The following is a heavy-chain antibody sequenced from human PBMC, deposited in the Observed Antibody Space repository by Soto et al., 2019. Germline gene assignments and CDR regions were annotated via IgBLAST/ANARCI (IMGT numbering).Heavy chain of an antibody. CDR2: ISSTTNYI. J-gene: IGHJ6*02. D-gene: IGHD6-6*01. V-gene: IGHV3-21*01. CDR1: GFTFTRYT. CDR3: ARAPGVGLAAPIYGMDV. Sequence: GALRLSCAASGFTFTRYTMNWVRQAPGKGLEWVSSISSTTNYIYYADSVKGRFTISRDNSKNTLYLQMNSLRAEDTAVYYCARAPGVGLAAPIYGMDVWGQGTTVTVSS.